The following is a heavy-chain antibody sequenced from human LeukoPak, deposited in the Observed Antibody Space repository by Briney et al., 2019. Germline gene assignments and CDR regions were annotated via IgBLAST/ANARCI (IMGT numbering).Heavy chain of an antibody. CDR2: IYYTGNT. D-gene: IGHD2-15*01. CDR3: ATSARTYIGSSLDY. Sequence: GGSLRLSCAASGFRFGDYDMSWVRQAPGKGLEWVSVIYYTGNTYYADSVKGRFTISRDNSKNTLYLQMNSLRAEDTALYYCATSARTYIGSSLDYWGQGTLVTVSS. V-gene: IGHV3-66*01. CDR1: GFRFGDYD. J-gene: IGHJ4*02.